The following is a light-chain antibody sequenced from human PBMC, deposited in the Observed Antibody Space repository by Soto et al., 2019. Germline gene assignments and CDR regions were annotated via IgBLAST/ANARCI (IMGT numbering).Light chain of an antibody. Sequence: PSSLSASVGDRVTITCRASQSISSYLNWYQQKPGKAPKLLIYAASSLQSGVPSRFSGSGSGTDFTLTISSLQPEDFATYYCQQSYSTLMYTFGQGT. CDR1: QSISSY. CDR3: QQSYSTLMYT. CDR2: AAS. J-gene: IGKJ2*01. V-gene: IGKV1-39*01.